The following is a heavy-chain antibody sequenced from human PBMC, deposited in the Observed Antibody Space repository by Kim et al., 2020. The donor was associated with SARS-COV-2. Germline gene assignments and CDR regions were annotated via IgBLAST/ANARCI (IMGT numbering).Heavy chain of an antibody. CDR3: AKWGAAGSGWYLFDQ. D-gene: IGHD6-19*01. V-gene: IGHV3-48*02. CDR1: GFTFSSYS. J-gene: IGHJ5*02. CDR2: ISSSSSTI. Sequence: GGSLRLSCTASGFTFSSYSMNWVRQAPGKGLEWVSYISSSSSTIYYADSVKGRFIISRDNAKNSLYLQMNSLRDEDTAVYYCAKWGAAGSGWYLFDQWGQGTLVTVSS.